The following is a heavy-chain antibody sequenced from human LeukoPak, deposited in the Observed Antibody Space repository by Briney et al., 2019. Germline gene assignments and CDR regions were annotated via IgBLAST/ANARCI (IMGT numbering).Heavy chain of an antibody. J-gene: IGHJ3*02. Sequence: ASVKVSCKASGYTFTSYGISWVRQAPGQGLEWMGWISAYNGNTNYAQKLQGRVTMTTDTSTSTAYMELRSLRSDDTAVYYCASEYYDSSGLDAFDIWGQGTMVTVSS. V-gene: IGHV1-18*01. CDR3: ASEYYDSSGLDAFDI. CDR2: ISAYNGNT. CDR1: GYTFTSYG. D-gene: IGHD3-22*01.